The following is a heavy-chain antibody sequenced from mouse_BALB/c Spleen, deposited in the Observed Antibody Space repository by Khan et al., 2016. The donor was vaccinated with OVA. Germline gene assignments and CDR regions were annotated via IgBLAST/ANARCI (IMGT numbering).Heavy chain of an antibody. CDR2: MSYSGST. D-gene: IGHD2-3*01. J-gene: IGHJ4*01. CDR3: ARDGSRYSYAMDY. Sequence: EVKLLESGPGLVKPSQSLSLTCTVTGYSITSDYAWNWIRQFPGNKLEWMGYMSYSGSTNYNPSLKSRISITRDTSKNQFFLQLNSVTTEDTATYDCARDGSRYSYAMDYWGQGTSVTVSS. CDR1: GYSITSDYA. V-gene: IGHV3-2*02.